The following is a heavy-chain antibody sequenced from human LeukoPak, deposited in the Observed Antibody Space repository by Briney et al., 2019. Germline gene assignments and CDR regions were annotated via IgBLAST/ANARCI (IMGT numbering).Heavy chain of an antibody. Sequence: PGGSLRLSCAVSGFTFNDYNVNWVRQAPGKGQEWVSSISSGGIYISYADSVKGRFTTSRDTAKHSLYLQMNSLRAVDTSVYYCARDNLGAADLFDNWGQGTLVAVSS. CDR3: ARDNLGAADLFDN. V-gene: IGHV3-21*01. CDR2: ISSGGIYI. J-gene: IGHJ4*02. CDR1: GFTFNDYN. D-gene: IGHD6-13*01.